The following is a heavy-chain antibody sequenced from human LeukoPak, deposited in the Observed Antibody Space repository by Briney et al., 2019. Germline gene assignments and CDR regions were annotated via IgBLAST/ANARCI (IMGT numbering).Heavy chain of an antibody. CDR3: AKEPGGRWYQLLGFDY. D-gene: IGHD2-2*01. Sequence: PGGSLRLSCAASGFTFSSYAMSWGSQAPGKGMEWVSAISGSGGSTYYADSVKGRFTISRDNSKNTLYLQMNSLRAEDTAVYYCAKEPGGRWYQLLGFDYWGQGTLVTVSS. CDR2: ISGSGGST. J-gene: IGHJ4*02. V-gene: IGHV3-23*01. CDR1: GFTFSSYA.